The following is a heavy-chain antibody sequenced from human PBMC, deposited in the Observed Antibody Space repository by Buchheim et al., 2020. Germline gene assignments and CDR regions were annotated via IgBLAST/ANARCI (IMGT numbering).Heavy chain of an antibody. CDR1: GGSISSPTHY. CDR2: IYYSGTT. D-gene: IGHD6-13*01. V-gene: IGHV4-31*03. CDR3: ARDYSGTWD. J-gene: IGHJ4*02. Sequence: QVQLQESGPGLVKPSQTLSLTCTVSGGSISSPTHYWTWIRQLPGKGLEWMGYIYYSGTTYYSPSLKSRVTMSVDTSKNQFSLRLDSVTAADTAAYYCARDYSGTWDWGQGTL.